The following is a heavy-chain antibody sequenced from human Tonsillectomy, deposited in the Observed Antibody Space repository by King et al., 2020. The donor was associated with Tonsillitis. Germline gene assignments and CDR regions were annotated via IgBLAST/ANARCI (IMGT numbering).Heavy chain of an antibody. D-gene: IGHD6-19*01. Sequence: VQLQESGPGLVKPSETLSLTCTVSGGSISSYYWSWLRQPPGKGLEWIAYIYYSGSTNYNPSLKSRVTISVDTSKNQFSLKLSSVTAADTAVYYCARLRYSSGWDYYYGMDVWGQGTTVTVSS. CDR2: IYYSGST. J-gene: IGHJ6*02. V-gene: IGHV4-59*08. CDR1: GGSISSYY. CDR3: ARLRYSSGWDYYYGMDV.